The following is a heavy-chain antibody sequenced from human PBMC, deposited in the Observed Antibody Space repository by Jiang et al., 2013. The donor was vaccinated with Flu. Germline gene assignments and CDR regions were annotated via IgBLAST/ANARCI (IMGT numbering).Heavy chain of an antibody. CDR3: AKDRKYTRQAFDV. CDR2: INPSGATT. CDR1: GYKFMSYF. D-gene: IGHD2-2*01. Sequence: SGAEVKKPGASVKLSCRASGYKFMSYFLHWVRQVPGQGLEWMGMINPSGATTDYAQKFQGRLTITTDPSTTTLYMELNSLTSDDTAVYYCAKDRKYTRQAFDVWGRGVPWSPSLQ. J-gene: IGHJ3*01. V-gene: IGHV1-46*01.